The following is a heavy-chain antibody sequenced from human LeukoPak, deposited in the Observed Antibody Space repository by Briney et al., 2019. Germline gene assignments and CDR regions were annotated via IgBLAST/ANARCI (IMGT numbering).Heavy chain of an antibody. CDR2: ISGSGAGT. J-gene: IGHJ3*02. D-gene: IGHD5-18*01. CDR1: GFTFSSYG. Sequence: GGSLRLSCAASGFTFSSYGMSWVRQAPGKGLQWVSGISGSGAGTYYADSVRGRFTISRDNSKNTLYLQMNSLRAEDTAVYYCTTEGFTYGYHAIDNWGQGTMVTVSS. CDR3: TTEGFTYGYHAIDN. V-gene: IGHV3-23*01.